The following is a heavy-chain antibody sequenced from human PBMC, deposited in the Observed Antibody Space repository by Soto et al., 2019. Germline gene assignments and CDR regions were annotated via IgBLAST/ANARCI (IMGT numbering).Heavy chain of an antibody. CDR2: INPSGGHT. Sequence: QVQLMQSGAEVKKPGASVKVSCKASGNTFTNYYIHWVRQAPGQGLEWMGTINPSGGHTTYAQKFLGRVTMTRDTSTSTLYIELTSLRSEDTAVYYWARGGHVVVVTAAFDYWAQGTLVTVSS. CDR3: ARGGHVVVVTAAFDY. CDR1: GNTFTNYY. V-gene: IGHV1-46*01. D-gene: IGHD2-21*02. J-gene: IGHJ4*02.